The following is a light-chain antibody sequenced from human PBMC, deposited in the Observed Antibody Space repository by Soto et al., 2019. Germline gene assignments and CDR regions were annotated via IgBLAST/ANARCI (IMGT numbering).Light chain of an antibody. CDR2: GAS. J-gene: IGKJ1*01. CDR3: QQYDNWPPWT. CDR1: QNIVSN. V-gene: IGKV3-15*01. Sequence: EIVMTQSPATLSVSPGERATLSCRASQNIVSNLVWYQQIPGQAPRLLIYGASTRATGIPARFSGSGSGTEFTLTISSLQSEDFAVYYCQQYDNWPPWTFGQGTKVEVK.